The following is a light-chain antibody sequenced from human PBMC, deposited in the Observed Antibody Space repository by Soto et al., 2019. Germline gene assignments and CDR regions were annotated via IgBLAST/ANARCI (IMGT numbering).Light chain of an antibody. J-gene: IGLJ1*01. V-gene: IGLV2-18*02. Sequence: QSVLTQPPSVSGSPGQSVAISCTGTSSDIGAYNRVSWYQQPPGTAPKLMIYDVNNRPSGVPDRFSGSKSGNTASLTISGPQADDEADYYCSSFTSSNPYVFGTGTKVT. CDR2: DVN. CDR1: SSDIGAYNR. CDR3: SSFTSSNPYV.